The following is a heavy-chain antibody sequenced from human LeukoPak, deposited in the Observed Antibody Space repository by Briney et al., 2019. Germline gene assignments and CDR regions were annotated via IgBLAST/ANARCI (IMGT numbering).Heavy chain of an antibody. V-gene: IGHV3-30*02. Sequence: GGSLRLSCAASGFTFSNFGMHWVRQAPGKGLEWVAFIRYDGSNKYYADSVKGRFTISRDNSKNTLYLQMNSLRVEDAAVYYCVKDRYFYDSGSKANWGQGTLVIVSS. J-gene: IGHJ4*02. CDR1: GFTFSNFG. CDR2: IRYDGSNK. D-gene: IGHD3-22*01. CDR3: VKDRYFYDSGSKAN.